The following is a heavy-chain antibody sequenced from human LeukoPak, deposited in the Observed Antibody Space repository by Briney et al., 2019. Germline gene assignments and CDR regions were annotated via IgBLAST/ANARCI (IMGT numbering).Heavy chain of an antibody. CDR3: ARGGITGTTFDY. CDR1: GFTFSSFG. Sequence: GGSLRLSCAASGFTFSSFGMHWVRQAPGKGLEWVAVIWYDGSNKYYADSVKGRFTISRDNSKNTLYLQMNSLRAEDTAVYYCARGGITGTTFDYWGQGTLVTVSS. CDR2: IWYDGSNK. J-gene: IGHJ4*02. D-gene: IGHD1-7*01. V-gene: IGHV3-33*01.